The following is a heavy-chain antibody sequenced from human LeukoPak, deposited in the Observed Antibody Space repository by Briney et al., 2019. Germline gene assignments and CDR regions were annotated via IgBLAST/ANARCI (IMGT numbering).Heavy chain of an antibody. CDR3: ARGSMVRGVIINPFDY. D-gene: IGHD3-10*01. CDR2: ISYDGSNK. J-gene: IGHJ4*02. CDR1: GFTFSSYG. Sequence: GGSLRLSCAASGFTFSSYGMHWVRQAPGKGLEWVAVISYDGSNKYYADSVKGRFTISRDNSKNTLYLQMNSLRAEDTAVYYCARGSMVRGVIINPFDYWGQGTLVTVSS. V-gene: IGHV3-30*03.